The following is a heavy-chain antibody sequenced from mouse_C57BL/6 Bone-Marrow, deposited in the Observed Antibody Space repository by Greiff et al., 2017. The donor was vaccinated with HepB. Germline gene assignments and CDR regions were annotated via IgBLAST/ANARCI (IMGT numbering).Heavy chain of an antibody. J-gene: IGHJ1*03. V-gene: IGHV1-81*01. CDR1: GYTFTSYG. CDR3: AREGDYYGSSCWYFDV. D-gene: IGHD1-1*01. Sequence: VQLVESGAELARPGASVKLSCKASGYTFTSYGISWVKQRTGQGLEWIGEIYPRSGNTYYNEKFKGKATLTADKSSSTAYMELRSLTSEDSAVYFCAREGDYYGSSCWYFDVWGTGTTVTVSS. CDR2: IYPRSGNT.